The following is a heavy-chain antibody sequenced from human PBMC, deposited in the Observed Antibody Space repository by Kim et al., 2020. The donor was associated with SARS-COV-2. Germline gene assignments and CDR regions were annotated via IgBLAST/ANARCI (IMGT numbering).Heavy chain of an antibody. D-gene: IGHD3-3*01. J-gene: IGHJ6*02. CDR2: IVVGSGNT. CDR3: AAAPFYDFWSGYRN. CDR1: GFTFTSSA. Sequence: SVKVSCKASGFTFTSSAMQWVRQARGQRLEWIGWIVVGSGNTNYAQKFQERVTITRDMSTSTAYMELSSLRSEDTAVYYCAAAPFYDFWSGYRNWGQGTTVTVSS. V-gene: IGHV1-58*02.